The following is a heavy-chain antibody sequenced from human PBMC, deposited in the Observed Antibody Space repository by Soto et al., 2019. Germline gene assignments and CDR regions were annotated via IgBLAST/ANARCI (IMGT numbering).Heavy chain of an antibody. CDR2: IYYSGST. D-gene: IGHD2-2*01. J-gene: IGHJ5*02. Sequence: QVQLQESGPGLVKPSETLSLTCIVSGGSISSYYWSWIRQPPGKGLEWIGYIYYSGSTNYNPSLKSRVTISVDTSKNQFSLKLSSVTAADTAVYYCARVRVVPAADGLWYNWLDPWGQGTLVTVSP. CDR3: ARVRVVPAADGLWYNWLDP. CDR1: GGSISSYY. V-gene: IGHV4-59*01.